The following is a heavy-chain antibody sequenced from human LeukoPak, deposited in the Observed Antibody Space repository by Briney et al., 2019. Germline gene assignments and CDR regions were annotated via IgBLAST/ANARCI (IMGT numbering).Heavy chain of an antibody. Sequence: GGSLRLSCAASGFSFSSYGMRWVRQAPGKGLEWVGDIWYDGSHTYYADSVKGRFTISGDNSMNTLYMQMNSLRGEDAAVYYCVGGGYCSGTSCAHYDGMDVWGQGTTVTVSS. CDR2: IWYDGSHT. D-gene: IGHD2-2*01. CDR1: GFSFSSYG. CDR3: VGGGYCSGTSCAHYDGMDV. J-gene: IGHJ6*02. V-gene: IGHV3-33*01.